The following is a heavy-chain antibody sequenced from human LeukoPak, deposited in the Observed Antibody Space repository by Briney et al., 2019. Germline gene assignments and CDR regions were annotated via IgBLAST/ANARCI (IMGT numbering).Heavy chain of an antibody. D-gene: IGHD3-22*01. CDR2: ISTTGTTI. CDR3: ASLSYDSSGYFNPPFDY. V-gene: IGHV3-48*02. J-gene: IGHJ4*02. Sequence: GGSLRLSCAASGFTFSAYHINWVRQAPGKGLEWISYISTTGTTIHYADSVKGRFAISRDNAKSSLYLQMNSLRDEDTAVYYCASLSYDSSGYFNPPFDYWGQGTLVTVSS. CDR1: GFTFSAYH.